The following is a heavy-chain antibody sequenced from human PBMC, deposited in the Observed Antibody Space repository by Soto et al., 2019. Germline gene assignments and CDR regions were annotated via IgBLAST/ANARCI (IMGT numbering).Heavy chain of an antibody. V-gene: IGHV3-21*01. J-gene: IGHJ3*02. CDR3: ARMATISLDLMVHLAAFDI. D-gene: IGHD5-12*01. Sequence: GGSLRLSCAAPGFPIRSYNKNLVRPAPGEGLGWVSSISSSSSYIYYADSVKGRFTISRDNAKNSLYLQMNSLRAEDTAVYYCARMATISLDLMVHLAAFDIWGQGTMVTVSS. CDR1: GFPIRSYN. CDR2: ISSSSSYI.